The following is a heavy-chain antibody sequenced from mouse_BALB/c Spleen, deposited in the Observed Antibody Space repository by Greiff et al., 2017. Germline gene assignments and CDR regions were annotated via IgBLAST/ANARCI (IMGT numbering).Heavy chain of an antibody. CDR2: ILPGSGST. Sequence: QVQLQQSGAELMKPGASVKISCKATGYTFSSYWIEWVKQRPGHGLEWIGEILPGSGSTNYNEKFKGKATFTADTSSNTAYMQLSSLTSEDSAVYYCARGKLGRFPWYFDVWGAGTTVTVSS. J-gene: IGHJ1*01. D-gene: IGHD4-1*01. CDR1: GYTFSSYW. V-gene: IGHV1-9*01. CDR3: ARGKLGRFPWYFDV.